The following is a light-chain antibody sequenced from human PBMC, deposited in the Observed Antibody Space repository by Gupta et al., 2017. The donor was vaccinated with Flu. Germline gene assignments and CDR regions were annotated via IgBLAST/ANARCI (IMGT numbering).Light chain of an antibody. V-gene: IGLV1-51*02. J-gene: IGLJ3*02. Sequence: KGTISCSGSSSNIGNNYVSWYQQLPGTAPKLLIYENNKRPSGIPDRFSGSKSGTSATLGITGLQTGDEADYYCGTWDSSLSAEVFGGGTKLTVL. CDR2: ENN. CDR1: SSNIGNNY. CDR3: GTWDSSLSAEV.